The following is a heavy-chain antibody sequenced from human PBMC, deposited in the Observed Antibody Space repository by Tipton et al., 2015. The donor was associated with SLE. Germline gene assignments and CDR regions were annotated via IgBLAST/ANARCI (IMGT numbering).Heavy chain of an antibody. J-gene: IGHJ4*02. CDR1: GFTFSRHE. CDR2: IRESGDIA. D-gene: IGHD2-15*01. Sequence: SLRLSCAASGFTFSRHEMMWVRKAPGKRLEFISHIRESGDIAKYSDSVKGRFTISRDNARSSLFLQMNSLRVEDTAVYYCGPKHLGYWGQGTQVTVSS. CDR3: GPKHLGY. V-gene: IGHV3-48*03.